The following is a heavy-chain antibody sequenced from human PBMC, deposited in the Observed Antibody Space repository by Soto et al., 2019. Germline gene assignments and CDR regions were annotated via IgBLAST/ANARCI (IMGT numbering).Heavy chain of an antibody. CDR2: IYYSGST. V-gene: IGHV4-31*03. CDR3: ARDRNYGDYFFSARGGGMDV. J-gene: IGHJ6*02. D-gene: IGHD4-17*01. CDR1: GGSISSGGYY. Sequence: QVQLQESGPGLVKPSQTLSLTCTVSGGSISSGGYYWSWIRQHPGKGLEWIGYIYYSGSTYYNPSFKSRVTISVDTSKNQFSLKLSSVTAADTAVYYCARDRNYGDYFFSARGGGMDVWGQGTTVTVSS.